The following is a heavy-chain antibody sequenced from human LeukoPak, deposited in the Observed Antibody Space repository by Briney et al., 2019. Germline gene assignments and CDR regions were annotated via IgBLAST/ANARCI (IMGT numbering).Heavy chain of an antibody. V-gene: IGHV4-39*07. CDR3: AGERGEEYSSGWYKRNYFDN. J-gene: IGHJ4*02. D-gene: IGHD6-19*01. CDR2: GDFSGGT. Sequence: PSETLSLTCTVSGGSISSGSYYWSWIRQPPGKGLEWIAGGDFSGGTYYNPSLESRVAISADMSKNQFSLKLTSVSGADTAVYYCAGERGEEYSSGWYKRNYFDNWGQGIRVTVSS. CDR1: GGSISSGSYY.